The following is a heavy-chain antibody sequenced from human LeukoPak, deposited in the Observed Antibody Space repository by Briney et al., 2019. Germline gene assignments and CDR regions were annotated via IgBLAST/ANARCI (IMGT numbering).Heavy chain of an antibody. CDR3: ASFISPSGSYYGADY. CDR1: GFTFSSYA. J-gene: IGHJ4*02. D-gene: IGHD1-26*01. V-gene: IGHV3-21*01. Sequence: GGSLRLSCAASGFTFSSYAMSWVRQAPGKGLEWVSSISSSSSYIYYADSVKGRFTISRDNAKNSLYLQMNSLRAEDTAVYYCASFISPSGSYYGADYWGQGTLVTVSS. CDR2: ISSSSSYI.